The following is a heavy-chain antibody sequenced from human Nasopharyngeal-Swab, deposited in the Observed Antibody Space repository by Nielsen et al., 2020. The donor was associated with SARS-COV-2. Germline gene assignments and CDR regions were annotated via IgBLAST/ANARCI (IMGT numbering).Heavy chain of an antibody. CDR3: TRVSIWFGELYYYGMDV. CDR2: IRSKADGGTT. CDR1: GFTFGDYA. J-gene: IGHJ6*02. D-gene: IGHD3-10*01. Sequence: SLTLSCTASGFTFGDYAMSWVRQAPGKGLEWVGFIRSKADGGTTEYAASVKGRFTISRDDSKSIAYLQMNSLKTEDTAVYYCTRVSIWFGELYYYGMDVCGQGTTVTVSS. V-gene: IGHV3-49*04.